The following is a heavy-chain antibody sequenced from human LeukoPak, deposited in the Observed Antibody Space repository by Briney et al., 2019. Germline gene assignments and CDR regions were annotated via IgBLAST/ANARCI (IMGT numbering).Heavy chain of an antibody. CDR2: IGYSGSDT. V-gene: IGHV3-23*01. CDR1: GFTLSSYE. CDR3: ARDMRGYCSGGSCYEDWFDP. J-gene: IGHJ5*02. D-gene: IGHD2-15*01. Sequence: GGSLRLSCIVSGFTLSSYEMTWFRQAPGKGLEWVSSIGYSGSDTHYADSVKGRFTVSRDNSKNSLYLQMNSLRAEDTAVYYCARDMRGYCSGGSCYEDWFDPWGQGTLVTVSS.